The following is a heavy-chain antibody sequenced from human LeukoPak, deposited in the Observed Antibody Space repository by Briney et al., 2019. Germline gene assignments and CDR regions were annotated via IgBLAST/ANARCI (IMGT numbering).Heavy chain of an antibody. CDR1: GGSISSYY. CDR3: ARSHGGNSGRSEYYYYHYYMDV. J-gene: IGHJ6*03. D-gene: IGHD4-23*01. Sequence: SETLSLTCTVSGGSISSYYWSWIRQPPGKGLEWIGYIYYSGSTNYNPSLKSRVTISVDTSKNQFSLKLSSVTAADTAVYYCARSHGGNSGRSEYYYYHYYMDVWGKGTTVTVSS. V-gene: IGHV4-59*01. CDR2: IYYSGST.